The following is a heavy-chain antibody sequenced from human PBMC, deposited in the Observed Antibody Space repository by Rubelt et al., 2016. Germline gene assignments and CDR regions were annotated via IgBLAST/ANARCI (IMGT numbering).Heavy chain of an antibody. CDR2: ITPNSGGT. V-gene: IGHV1-2*02. D-gene: IGHD1-26*01. CDR3: ARRVGAASFDC. Sequence: QVHLVQSGAEVKKPGASLKVSCKASGYTFTDYYMHWVRQAPGQGLERLGWITPNSGGTNYAQNVQGRVTMTRDTSISTAYMGLNRLISDDTAVYYCARRVGAASFDCWGQGTLVTVSS. CDR1: GYTFTDYY. J-gene: IGHJ4*02.